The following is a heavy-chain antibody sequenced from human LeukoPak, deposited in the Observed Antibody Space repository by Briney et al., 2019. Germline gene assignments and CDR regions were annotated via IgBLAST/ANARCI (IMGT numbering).Heavy chain of an antibody. V-gene: IGHV3-7*01. CDR1: DFTFDFYW. J-gene: IGHJ4*02. CDR3: GRLAHNAWYAIDF. Sequence: GGSLRISCVASDFTFDFYWMTWVRQAPGKGLEWLANILPDGSQKYYVDSVKGRFTISRDNPKNSLYLQINNLRAEDTAVYYCGRLAHNAWYAIDFWGQGTLVTVSS. CDR2: ILPDGSQK. D-gene: IGHD2-2*01.